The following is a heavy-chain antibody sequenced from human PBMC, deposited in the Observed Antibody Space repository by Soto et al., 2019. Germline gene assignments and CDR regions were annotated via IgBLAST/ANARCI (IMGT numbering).Heavy chain of an antibody. CDR3: AGGIAARPLGY. V-gene: IGHV4-30-2*01. CDR2: IYHSGST. D-gene: IGHD6-6*01. CDR1: GGSISSGGYS. J-gene: IGHJ4*02. Sequence: QLQLQESGSGLVKPSQTLSLTCAVSGGSISSGGYSWSWIRQPPGKGLEWIGYIYHSGSTYYNPPLKSRVTISVDRSKTQFSLTLSAVTAADTAVYYCAGGIAARPLGYWGQGTLVTVSS.